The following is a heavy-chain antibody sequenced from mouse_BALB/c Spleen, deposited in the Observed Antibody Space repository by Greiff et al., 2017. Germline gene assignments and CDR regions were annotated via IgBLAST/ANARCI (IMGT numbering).Heavy chain of an antibody. CDR1: GFTFTDYY. V-gene: IGHV7-3*02. D-gene: IGHD3-2*02. CDR2: IRNKANGYTT. CDR3: ARDMRDQAWFAY. J-gene: IGHJ3*01. Sequence: EVQGVESGGGLVQPGGSLRLSCATSGFTFTDYYMSWVRQPPGKALEWLGFIRNKANGYTTEYSASVKGRFTISRDNSQSILYLQMNTLRAEDSATYYCARDMRDQAWFAYWGQGTLVTVSA.